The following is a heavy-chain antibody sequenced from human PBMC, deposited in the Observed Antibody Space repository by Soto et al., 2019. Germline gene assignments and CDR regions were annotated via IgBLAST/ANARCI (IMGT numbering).Heavy chain of an antibody. CDR2: IYYSGST. Sequence: QVQLQESGPGLVKPSETQSLTCTVSGGSISSYYWSWIRQPPGKGLEWIGYIYYSGSTNYNPSLXSXVXIXLDTSKNQFSLKLSSVTAADTAVYYCARRWGRSFDYWGQGTLVTVSS. D-gene: IGHD3-16*01. CDR3: ARRWGRSFDY. V-gene: IGHV4-59*08. CDR1: GGSISSYY. J-gene: IGHJ4*02.